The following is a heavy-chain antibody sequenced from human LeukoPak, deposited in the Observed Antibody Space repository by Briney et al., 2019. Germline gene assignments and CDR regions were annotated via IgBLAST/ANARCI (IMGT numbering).Heavy chain of an antibody. V-gene: IGHV3-23*01. Sequence: GGSLRLSCAISGFIFNTNDMNWARKNPGKGLGWLATIVGGDESTYYADSGKGRFAISRDNSKNSVFLHMNGLRVEDTGVYYCARGVYWSRVYWGQRTRVTVSS. CDR1: GFIFNTND. CDR3: ARGVYWSRVY. J-gene: IGHJ4*02. D-gene: IGHD1-1*01. CDR2: IVGGDEST.